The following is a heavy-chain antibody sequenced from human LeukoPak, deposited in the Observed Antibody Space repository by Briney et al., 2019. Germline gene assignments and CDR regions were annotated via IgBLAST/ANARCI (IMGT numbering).Heavy chain of an antibody. V-gene: IGHV3-53*01. CDR3: ARIYGNSTIADAFDI. CDR2: SYRRDTT. CDR1: GFSVFSNY. J-gene: IGHJ3*02. Sequence: PGGSLRLSCAASGFSVFSNYMTCVRQAPGKGLEWVAVSYRRDTTFYADAVKGRFIISTDSSRKTVYLQMNSLRVDDTAMYYCARIYGNSTIADAFDIWGQGTMVIVSS. D-gene: IGHD2-21*01.